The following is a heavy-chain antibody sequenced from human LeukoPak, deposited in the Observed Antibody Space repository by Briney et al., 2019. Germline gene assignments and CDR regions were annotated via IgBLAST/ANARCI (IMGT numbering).Heavy chain of an antibody. CDR3: ARSSGYDFMDPYYFDY. CDR1: GYSISSGYY. V-gene: IGHV4-38-2*02. D-gene: IGHD5-12*01. CDR2: IYHSGST. J-gene: IGHJ4*02. Sequence: SETLSLTCTVSGYSISSGYYWGWIRQPPGKGLEWIGSIYHSGSTYYNPSLKSRVTISVDTSKNQFSLKLSSVTAADTAVYYCARSSGYDFMDPYYFDYWVQGTLVTVSS.